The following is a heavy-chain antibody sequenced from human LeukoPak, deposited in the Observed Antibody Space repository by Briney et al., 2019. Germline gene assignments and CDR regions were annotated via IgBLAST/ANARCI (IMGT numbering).Heavy chain of an antibody. V-gene: IGHV1-46*01. J-gene: IGHJ4*02. CDR1: GYTFTSYG. CDR2: INPSGGAT. Sequence: ASVKVSCKASGYTFTSYGISWVRQAPGQGLEWMGIINPSGGATSYAQKFQGRVTMTRDTSISTAYMELSRLRSDDTAVYYCARVSSNWGQGTLVTVSS. CDR3: ARVSSN.